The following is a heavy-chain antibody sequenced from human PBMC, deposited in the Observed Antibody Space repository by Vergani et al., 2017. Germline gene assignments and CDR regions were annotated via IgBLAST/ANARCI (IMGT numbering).Heavy chain of an antibody. CDR1: GSTFSNFW. V-gene: IGHV5-51*01. Sequence: EKRWVQFGSRTKKPGGSLRTSCQVFGSTFSNFWIGWVRQRPGRGLEWMGIINPGDSEVKSNPTFRGQVFFSVDTSVNTAYLQWRSLQASDTATYFCASGGHGSENGGALQLWGQGTNITVSS. CDR3: ASGGHGSENGGALQL. CDR2: INPGDSEV. D-gene: IGHD3-10*01. J-gene: IGHJ3*01.